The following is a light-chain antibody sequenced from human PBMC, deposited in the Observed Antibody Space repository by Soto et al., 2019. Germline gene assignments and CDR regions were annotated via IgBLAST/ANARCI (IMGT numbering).Light chain of an antibody. CDR1: QSLVYGDGNTY. CDR3: VQLSHFPRT. CDR2: QIS. Sequence: DVVMTQTPLSSPVTLGQPASISCRSSQSLVYGDGNTYLSWVQQRPGQPPRLLIYQISNRFSGVPDRFSGSGAGTDFTLKISRVEPEDVGVYYCVQLSHFPRTCGQGTRLEI. V-gene: IGKV2-24*01. J-gene: IGKJ1*01.